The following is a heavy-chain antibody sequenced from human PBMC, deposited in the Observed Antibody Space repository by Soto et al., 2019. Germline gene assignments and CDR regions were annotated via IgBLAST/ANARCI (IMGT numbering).Heavy chain of an antibody. Sequence: SETLSLTCTVSGGSISSYYWSWIRQPPGKGLEWIGYIYYSGSTNYNPSLKSRVTISVDTSKNQFSLKLSSVTAADTAVYYCARHRGSGWSSYYYGMDVWGQGTTVTVSS. CDR3: ARHRGSGWSSYYYGMDV. D-gene: IGHD6-19*01. CDR1: GGSISSYY. V-gene: IGHV4-59*08. J-gene: IGHJ6*02. CDR2: IYYSGST.